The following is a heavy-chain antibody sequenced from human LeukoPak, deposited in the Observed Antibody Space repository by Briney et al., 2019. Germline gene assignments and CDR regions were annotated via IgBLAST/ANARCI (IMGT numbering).Heavy chain of an antibody. CDR1: GGSISNYY. CDR3: ARAHSGYCNGGPCPYYLYY. V-gene: IGHV4-4*07. Sequence: PSETLSLTCTVSGGSISNYYWSWIRQPAGKGLEWIGRIYTSGNTNYNPSLESRVTLSVDTSKNQFSLRLTSVTAADTAVYYCARAHSGYCNGGPCPYYLYYWGQGTLVTVSS. CDR2: IYTSGNT. J-gene: IGHJ4*02. D-gene: IGHD2-15*01.